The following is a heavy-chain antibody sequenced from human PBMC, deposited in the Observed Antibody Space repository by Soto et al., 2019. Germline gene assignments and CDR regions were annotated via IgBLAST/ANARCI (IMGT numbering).Heavy chain of an antibody. CDR1: GFTFGDFH. J-gene: IGHJ3*02. V-gene: IGHV3-49*03. Sequence: GGSLRLSCTASGFTFGDFHISWFRQAPGKGLEWISFTTIEAHGGTTYYAASVKGRFTVSRDDSASIADLQMNSLKTEDTAVYFCTRDISPGTRAFDIWGQGTKVTVSS. CDR3: TRDISPGTRAFDI. CDR2: TTIEAHGGTT. D-gene: IGHD1-26*01.